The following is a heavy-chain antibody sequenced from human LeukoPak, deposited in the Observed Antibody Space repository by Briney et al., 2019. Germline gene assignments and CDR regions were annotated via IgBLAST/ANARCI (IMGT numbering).Heavy chain of an antibody. J-gene: IGHJ4*02. D-gene: IGHD5-18*01. CDR3: ARLVWDTTMADGDIDS. Sequence: GGSLRLSCAASGFTFSSYSMNWVRQAPGKGLEWVSSTSSASTYICYADSVKGRFTISRDNAKNSLYLQMNSLRAEDTAMYYCARLVWDTTMADGDIDSWGQGTLLIVSS. V-gene: IGHV3-21*01. CDR2: TSSASTYI. CDR1: GFTFSSYS.